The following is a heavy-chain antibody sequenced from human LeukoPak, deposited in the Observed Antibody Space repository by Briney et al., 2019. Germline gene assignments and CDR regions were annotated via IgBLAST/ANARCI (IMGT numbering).Heavy chain of an antibody. J-gene: IGHJ4*02. V-gene: IGHV4-38-2*02. Sequence: SETLSLTCTVSGYSINNGYYWGWFRPPPGKGLEWIGSIYHAGTTSYNPSLKSRVTISVDTSNNHFSLKLNSVTAADTAVYYCARDARGGNSYYFDYWGQGTLVTVSS. CDR3: ARDARGGNSYYFDY. CDR1: GYSINNGYY. D-gene: IGHD4-23*01. CDR2: IYHAGTT.